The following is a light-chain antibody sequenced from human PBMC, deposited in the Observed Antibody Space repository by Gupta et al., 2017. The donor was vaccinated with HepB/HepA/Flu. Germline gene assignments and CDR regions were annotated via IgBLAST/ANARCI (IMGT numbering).Light chain of an antibody. V-gene: IGKV3-11*01. CDR3: QQRSNWLT. Sequence: EIALTQSPATLSLSPGERATLSCRASQSVSSYLAWYQQKPGQAPRLLIYDASNRATGIPARFSGSGSGTDFTLTSSSLEPEDFAVYYWQQRSNWLTFGGGTKVEIK. CDR2: DAS. J-gene: IGKJ4*01. CDR1: QSVSSY.